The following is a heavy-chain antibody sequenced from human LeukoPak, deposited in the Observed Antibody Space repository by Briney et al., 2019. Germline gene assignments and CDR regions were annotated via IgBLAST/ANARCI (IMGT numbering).Heavy chain of an antibody. J-gene: IGHJ4*02. CDR1: GGSISSSSYY. D-gene: IGHD4-23*01. CDR2: IYYSGST. CDR3: ASSYGGNYFATDY. Sequence: SETLSLTCTVSGGSISSSSYYWGWIRQPPGKGLEWIGSIYYSGSTYYNPSLKSRVTISVDTSKNQFSLKLSSVTAADTAVYYCASSYGGNYFATDYWGQGTLVTVSS. V-gene: IGHV4-39*01.